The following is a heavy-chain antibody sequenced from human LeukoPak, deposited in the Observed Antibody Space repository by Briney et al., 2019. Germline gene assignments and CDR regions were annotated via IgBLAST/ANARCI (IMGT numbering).Heavy chain of an antibody. Sequence: GGSLRLSCAASGFTFSSYSMNWVRQAPGKGLEWVSYISSSSSTIYYADSVKGRFTISRDNAKNSLYLQMNSLRAEDTAVYYCARDPYSRDDAFDIWGQGTMVTVSS. CDR2: ISSSSSTI. CDR1: GFTFSSYS. D-gene: IGHD2-21*01. CDR3: ARDPYSRDDAFDI. V-gene: IGHV3-48*01. J-gene: IGHJ3*02.